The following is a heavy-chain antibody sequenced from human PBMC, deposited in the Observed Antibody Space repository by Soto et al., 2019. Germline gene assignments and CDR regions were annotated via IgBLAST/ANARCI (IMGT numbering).Heavy chain of an antibody. V-gene: IGHV4-34*01. CDR1: GGSFSGYY. CDR3: ARQDSSGSLYYYYGMDV. Sequence: PSETLSLTCAVYGGSFSGYYWSWIRQPPGKGLEWIGEINHSGSTNYNPSLKSRVTISVDTSKNQFSLKLSSVTAADTAVYYCARQDSSGSLYYYYGMDVWGQGTTVTVSS. J-gene: IGHJ6*02. D-gene: IGHD3-22*01. CDR2: INHSGST.